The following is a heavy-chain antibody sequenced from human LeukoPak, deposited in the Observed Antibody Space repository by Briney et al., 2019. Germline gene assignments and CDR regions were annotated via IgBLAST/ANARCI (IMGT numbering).Heavy chain of an antibody. V-gene: IGHV4-4*02. J-gene: IGHJ4*02. CDR3: AGERGEEYSSGWYKTNYFYN. CDR1: GFTFSNNW. CDR2: GDYSGGT. Sequence: GSLRLSCAASGFTFSNNWMSWVRQPPGKGLEWIASGDYSGGTYYNPSLESRVAISADMSKNQISLKLTSVTGADTAVYYCAGERGEEYSSGWYKTNYFYNWGQGIRVTVSS. D-gene: IGHD6-19*01.